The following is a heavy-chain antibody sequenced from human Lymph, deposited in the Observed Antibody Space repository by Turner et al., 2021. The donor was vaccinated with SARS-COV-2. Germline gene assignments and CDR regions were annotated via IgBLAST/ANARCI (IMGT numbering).Heavy chain of an antibody. CDR2: ISYDGSNK. Sequence: QVQLVESGGGVVQPGRSLRLPCAASGFTFNNYRMHWVRQAPGKGLEWVAVISYDGSNKYYADFVKGRFTISRDNSKNTLYLQMNSLRAEDTAVYYCARDSSGSGTLDYWGQGTLVTVSS. J-gene: IGHJ4*02. CDR1: GFTFNNYR. D-gene: IGHD3-10*01. V-gene: IGHV3-30-3*01. CDR3: ARDSSGSGTLDY.